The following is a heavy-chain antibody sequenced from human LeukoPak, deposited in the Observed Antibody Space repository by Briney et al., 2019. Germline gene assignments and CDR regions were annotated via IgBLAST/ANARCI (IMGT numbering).Heavy chain of an antibody. CDR2: ISSSGSTI. J-gene: IGHJ4*02. CDR3: AREGPLVATTPHFDY. Sequence: PGRSLRLSCAASGFSFDTYAMHWVRQAPGKGLEWVSYISSSGSTIYYADSVKGRFTISRDNAKNSLYLQMNSLRAEDTAVYYCAREGPLVATTPHFDYWGQGTLVTVSS. D-gene: IGHD5-12*01. V-gene: IGHV3-48*03. CDR1: GFSFDTYA.